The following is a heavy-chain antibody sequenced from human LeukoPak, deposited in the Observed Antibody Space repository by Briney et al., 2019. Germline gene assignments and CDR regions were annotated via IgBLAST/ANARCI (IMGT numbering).Heavy chain of an antibody. CDR2: IYYSGST. CDR3: ASLPYSRSPLFDL. D-gene: IGHD6-6*01. V-gene: IGHV4-59*01. CDR1: GGSISNYY. J-gene: IGHJ4*02. Sequence: SETLSLTCTVSGGSISNYYWSWIRQPPGKGLEWIGYIYYSGSTNYNPSLKGRVTMSIDTSKNQFSLKLSSVTAADTAVYYCASLPYSRSPLFDLWGQGTLVTVSS.